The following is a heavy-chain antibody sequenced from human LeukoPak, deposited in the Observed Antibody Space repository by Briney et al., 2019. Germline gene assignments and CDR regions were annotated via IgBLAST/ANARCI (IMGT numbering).Heavy chain of an antibody. CDR2: ISYDGSNK. CDR1: GFTFSSYA. J-gene: IGHJ6*02. V-gene: IGHV3-30-3*01. CDR3: ASGYDILTGALPTDPYGMDV. Sequence: GGSLRLSCAASGFTFSSYAMRWVRQAPSKGLEWVAVISYDGSNKYYADSVKGRFTISRDNSKNTLYLQMNSLRAEDTAVYYCASGYDILTGALPTDPYGMDVWGQGTTVTVSS. D-gene: IGHD3-9*01.